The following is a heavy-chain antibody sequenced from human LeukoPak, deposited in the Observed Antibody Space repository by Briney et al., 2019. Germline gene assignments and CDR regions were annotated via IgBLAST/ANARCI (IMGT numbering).Heavy chain of an antibody. CDR2: ISSSSSYI. CDR3: ARDPPAFDI. J-gene: IGHJ3*02. Sequence: GGSLRLSCAASGFTVSNNYMSWVRQAPGKGLEWVSSISSSSSYIYYADSVKGRFTISRHNAKNSLYLQMNSLRAEDTAVYYCARDPPAFDIWGQGTMVTVSS. V-gene: IGHV3-21*01. CDR1: GFTVSNNY.